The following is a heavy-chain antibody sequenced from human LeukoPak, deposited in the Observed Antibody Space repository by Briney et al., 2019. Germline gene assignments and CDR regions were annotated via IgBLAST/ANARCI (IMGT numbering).Heavy chain of an antibody. Sequence: SETLSLTGTVSGDSISSGGYYWSWIRQPPGKGLEWFGYLYHSGSTYYNPSLKSRVTISVDRSKNQFSLKLSSVTAADTAVYYCASGPGLDYWGQGTLVTVSS. CDR3: ASGPGLDY. CDR1: GDSISSGGYY. CDR2: LYHSGST. J-gene: IGHJ4*02. V-gene: IGHV4-30-2*01.